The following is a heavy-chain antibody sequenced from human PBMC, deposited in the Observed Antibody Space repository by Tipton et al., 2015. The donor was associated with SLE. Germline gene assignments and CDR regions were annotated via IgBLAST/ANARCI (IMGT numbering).Heavy chain of an antibody. Sequence: TLSLTCTVSGGSITSYYWSWIRQPPGKGLEWIGFMYYTGTASYNPSLKSRVTISVDTSKNQFSLKLSSVTAADTAVYYCARHCQLYSFVYWGQGTLVTVSS. V-gene: IGHV4-59*08. CDR3: ARHCQLYSFVY. J-gene: IGHJ4*02. CDR1: GGSITSYY. CDR2: MYYTGTA. D-gene: IGHD5-24*01.